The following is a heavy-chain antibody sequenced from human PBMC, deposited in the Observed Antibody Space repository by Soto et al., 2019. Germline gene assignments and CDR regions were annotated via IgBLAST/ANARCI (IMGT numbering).Heavy chain of an antibody. D-gene: IGHD3-10*01. Sequence: GGSLRLSCAASGFTFNNAWMNWVRQAPGKGLEWVGRIKAKTDGGTTDYAAPVKGRFTISRDDSKNTLFLQMNSLKTEDTAVYYCTTYPVTLIRGVISSFDYWGQGTLVTVSS. CDR2: IKAKTDGGTT. CDR3: TTYPVTLIRGVISSFDY. CDR1: GFTFNNAW. J-gene: IGHJ4*02. V-gene: IGHV3-15*07.